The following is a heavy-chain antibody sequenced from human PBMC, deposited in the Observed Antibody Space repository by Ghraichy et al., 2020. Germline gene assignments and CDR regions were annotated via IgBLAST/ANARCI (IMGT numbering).Heavy chain of an antibody. CDR2: ISGSGGST. J-gene: IGHJ4*02. Sequence: GGSLRLSCAASGFTFSSYAMSWVRQAPGKGLEWVSAISGSGGSTYYADSVKGRFTISRDNSKNTLYLQMNSLRAEDTAVYYCASYYYDSSGYFDYWGQGTLVTVSS. V-gene: IGHV3-23*01. CDR1: GFTFSSYA. D-gene: IGHD3-22*01. CDR3: ASYYYDSSGYFDY.